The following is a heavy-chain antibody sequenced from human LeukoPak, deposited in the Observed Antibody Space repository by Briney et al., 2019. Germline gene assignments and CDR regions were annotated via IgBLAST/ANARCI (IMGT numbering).Heavy chain of an antibody. D-gene: IGHD3-10*01. V-gene: IGHV4-34*01. CDR1: GGSFSGYY. CDR2: INHSGST. Sequence: SETLSLTCAVYGGSFSGYYWSWIRQPPGKGLEWIGEINHSGSTNSNPSLKSRVTISVDTSKNQFSLKLSSVTAADTAVYYCARGGVLWFGELFRNWFDPWGQGTLVTVSS. CDR3: ARGGVLWFGELFRNWFDP. J-gene: IGHJ5*02.